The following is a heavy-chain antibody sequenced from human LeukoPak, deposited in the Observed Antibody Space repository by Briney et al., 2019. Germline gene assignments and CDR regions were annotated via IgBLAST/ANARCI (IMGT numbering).Heavy chain of an antibody. Sequence: GGSLRLSCAASGFTFSSYAMHWVRQAPGKGLEWVAVISYDGSNKYYADSVKGRFTISRDNSKSTLYLQMNSLRAEDTAVYYCARDYDFWSGYSRYYYYGMDVWGQGTTVTVSS. V-gene: IGHV3-30*04. CDR3: ARDYDFWSGYSRYYYYGMDV. J-gene: IGHJ6*02. CDR1: GFTFSSYA. D-gene: IGHD3-3*01. CDR2: ISYDGSNK.